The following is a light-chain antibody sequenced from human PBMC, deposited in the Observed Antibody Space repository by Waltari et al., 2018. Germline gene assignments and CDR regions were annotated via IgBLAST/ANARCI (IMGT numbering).Light chain of an antibody. V-gene: IGKV3-20*01. CDR3: QKYVNLPAT. CDR2: DAS. J-gene: IGKJ1*01. CDR1: QRVGKY. Sequence: EIVLTQSPGTLSLSPGERATLSCRASQRVGKYLAGYQQKPGQAPRLLMYDASTRATGIPDRFSGSGSGTDFSLTISRLEPEDFAVYYCQKYVNLPATFGQGTKVEIK.